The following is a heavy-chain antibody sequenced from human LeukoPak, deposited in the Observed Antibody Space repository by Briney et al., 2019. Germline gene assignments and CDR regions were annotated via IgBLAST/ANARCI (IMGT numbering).Heavy chain of an antibody. CDR1: GFTFSSYA. Sequence: GGSLRLSCAASGFTFSSYAMSWVRQAPGKGLEWVSAISGSGGSTYYADSVKGRFTISRDNSKNTLYLQMNSLRAEDTAVYYCARVFRYCSSTSCFFDYWGQGTLVTVSS. J-gene: IGHJ4*02. CDR2: ISGSGGST. D-gene: IGHD2-2*01. V-gene: IGHV3-23*01. CDR3: ARVFRYCSSTSCFFDY.